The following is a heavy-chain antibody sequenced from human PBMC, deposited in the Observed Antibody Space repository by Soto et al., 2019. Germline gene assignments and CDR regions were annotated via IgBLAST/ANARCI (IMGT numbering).Heavy chain of an antibody. Sequence: EVQLVESGGGLVQPGGSLTLSCAASGFAFTTYWFHWVRQGPGKGLVWVSRINGDGSSTWYADSVKGRLTISRDNAKKTLYLKLNSLRAEETAVYNCQGGIWGGGLRTLDPWGQEPWSPSPQ. V-gene: IGHV3-74*01. CDR3: QGGIWGGGLRTLDP. CDR1: GFAFTTYW. CDR2: INGDGSST. J-gene: IGHJ5*02. D-gene: IGHD3-16*01.